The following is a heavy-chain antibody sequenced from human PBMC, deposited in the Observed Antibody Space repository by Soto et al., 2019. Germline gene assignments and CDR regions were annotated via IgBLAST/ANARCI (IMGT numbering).Heavy chain of an antibody. J-gene: IGHJ5*02. D-gene: IGHD3-16*01. V-gene: IGHV3-74*01. Sequence: PGGSLRLSCAASGFTFSSYWMHWVRQAPEKGLMWVSHINSDGSSTTYADSVKGRFTISRDNAKNTLFLQMNSLRADDTAVYYWLGDDVGGGIDPWGLGTLVTVS. CDR2: INSDGSST. CDR3: LGDDVGGGIDP. CDR1: GFTFSSYW.